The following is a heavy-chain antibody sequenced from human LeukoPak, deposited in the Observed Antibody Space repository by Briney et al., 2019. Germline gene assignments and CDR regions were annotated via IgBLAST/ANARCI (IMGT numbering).Heavy chain of an antibody. CDR2: IIPIFGTA. J-gene: IGHJ3*02. CDR3: ARGGRITMVQGVTSSLAFDI. CDR1: GGTFSSYA. D-gene: IGHD3-10*01. Sequence: SVKVSCKASGGTFSSYAISWVRQAPGQGLEWMGGIIPIFGTANYAQKFQGRVTITTDESTSTAYMELSSLRSEDTAVYYCARGGRITMVQGVTSSLAFDIWGQGTMVTVSS. V-gene: IGHV1-69*05.